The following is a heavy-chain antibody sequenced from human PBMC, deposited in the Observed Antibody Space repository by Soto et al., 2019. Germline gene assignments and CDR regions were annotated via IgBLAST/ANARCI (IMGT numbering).Heavy chain of an antibody. Sequence: PGGSLRLSCAASGFTVSSNYMSWVRQAPGKGLEWVSVIYSGGSTYYADSVKGRFTISRDNSKNTLYLQMNSLRAEDTAVYYCARGIPLDFWSGYYFDYWGQGPLVTVSS. CDR3: ARGIPLDFWSGYYFDY. J-gene: IGHJ4*02. CDR2: IYSGGST. D-gene: IGHD3-3*01. V-gene: IGHV3-53*01. CDR1: GFTVSSNY.